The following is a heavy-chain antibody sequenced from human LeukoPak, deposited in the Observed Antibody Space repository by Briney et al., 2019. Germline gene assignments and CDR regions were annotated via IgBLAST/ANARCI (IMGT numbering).Heavy chain of an antibody. CDR2: ISGSGGST. D-gene: IGHD6-19*01. V-gene: IGHV3-23*01. Sequence: GGSLRLSRAAPGFTFSSYAMSWVRQAPGKGLEWVSAISGSGGSTYYADSVKGRFTISRDNSKNTLYLQMNSLRAEDTAVYYCAKEISSGWYSVRYFDYWGQGTLVTVSS. J-gene: IGHJ4*02. CDR1: GFTFSSYA. CDR3: AKEISSGWYSVRYFDY.